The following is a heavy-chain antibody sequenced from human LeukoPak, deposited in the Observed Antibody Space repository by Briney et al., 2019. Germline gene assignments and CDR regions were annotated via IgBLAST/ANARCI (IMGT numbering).Heavy chain of an antibody. CDR2: INPNSGST. CDR1: GYTFTSYY. J-gene: IGHJ5*02. Sequence: ASVTVSCKASGYTFTSYYMHWVRQAPGQGLEWMGWINPNSGSTNYAQKFQGRVTMTRDKSISTAYMELSRLRSDDTAVYYCARGFYSSTSCYGCGNWFDPWGQGTLVTVSS. D-gene: IGHD2-2*01. V-gene: IGHV1-2*02. CDR3: ARGFYSSTSCYGCGNWFDP.